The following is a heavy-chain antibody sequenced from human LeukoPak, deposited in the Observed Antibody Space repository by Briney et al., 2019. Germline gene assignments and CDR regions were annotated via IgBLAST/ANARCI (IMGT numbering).Heavy chain of an antibody. Sequence: PGGSLRLSCAASGFTFSNYAMTWVRQAPGEGLEWVSTISGSGGSTYYADSVKGRFTISRDNSKNTLYLQMNSLRAEDTAGYYCARRVPAASINWYFDLWGRGTLVTVSS. V-gene: IGHV3-23*01. CDR3: ARRVPAASINWYFDL. CDR2: ISGSGGST. CDR1: GFTFSNYA. J-gene: IGHJ2*01. D-gene: IGHD2-2*01.